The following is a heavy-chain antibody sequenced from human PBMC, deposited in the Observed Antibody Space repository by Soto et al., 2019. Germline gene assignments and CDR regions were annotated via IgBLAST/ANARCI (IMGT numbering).Heavy chain of an antibody. V-gene: IGHV3-72*01. CDR2: IRNKANSYTT. Sequence: EVQLVESGGGLVQPGGSLRLSCAASGFTFSDHFMDWVRQAPGKGLEWVGRIRNKANSYTTEYAASVKGRFTISRDDSKSSLYLQMNSPKTEDTAVYYCARPFQFSYDCWGQGTLVTVSS. J-gene: IGHJ4*02. D-gene: IGHD1-26*01. CDR1: GFTFSDHF. CDR3: ARPFQFSYDC.